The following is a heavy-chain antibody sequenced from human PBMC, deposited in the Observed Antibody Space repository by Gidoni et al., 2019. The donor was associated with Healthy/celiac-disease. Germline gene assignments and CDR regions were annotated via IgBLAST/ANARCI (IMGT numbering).Heavy chain of an antibody. CDR1: GFTFSSYA. J-gene: IGHJ4*02. V-gene: IGHV3-23*01. D-gene: IGHD6-13*01. CDR3: AKDLGGAAAGMEYYFDY. CDR2: ISGSGGST. Sequence: EVQLLESGGGLVQPGGSLRLSCAASGFTFSSYAMSWVRQAPGKGLEWVSAISGSGGSTYYADSVKGRFTISRDNSKNTLYLQMNSLRAEDTAVYYCAKDLGGAAAGMEYYFDYWGQGTLVTVSS.